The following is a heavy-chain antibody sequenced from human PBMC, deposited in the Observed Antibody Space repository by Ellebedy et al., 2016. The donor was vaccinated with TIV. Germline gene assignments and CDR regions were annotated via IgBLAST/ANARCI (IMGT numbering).Heavy chain of an antibody. J-gene: IGHJ1*01. CDR1: GGSISSYY. V-gene: IGHV4-59*01. CDR3: AREGAHGYFQH. Sequence: MPSETLSLTCPVPGGSISSYYWSWIRQPPGTGLQWIGFIFYSGSTNYNPSLKSRVTLSVDTSKNQFSLKLRSVTAADTAVYYCAREGAHGYFQHWGQGTLVTVSA. D-gene: IGHD4/OR15-4a*01. CDR2: IFYSGST.